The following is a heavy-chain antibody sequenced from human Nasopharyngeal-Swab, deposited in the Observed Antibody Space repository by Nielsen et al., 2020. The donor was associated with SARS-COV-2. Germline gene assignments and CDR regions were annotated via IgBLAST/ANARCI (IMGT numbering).Heavy chain of an antibody. V-gene: IGHV3-30-3*01. Sequence: WIGPSPGKGLEWVAVISYDGSNKYYADSVKGRFTISRDNSKNTLYLQMNSLRAEDTAVYYCARGPFYYFDYWGQGTLVTVSS. J-gene: IGHJ4*02. CDR2: ISYDGSNK. CDR3: ARGPFYYFDY.